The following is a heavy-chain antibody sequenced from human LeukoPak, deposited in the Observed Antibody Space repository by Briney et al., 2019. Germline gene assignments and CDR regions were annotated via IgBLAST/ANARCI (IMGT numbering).Heavy chain of an antibody. D-gene: IGHD2-2*01. V-gene: IGHV1-69*05. CDR2: IIPIFGTA. CDR3: ARDWGAMISNYDY. Sequence: ASVKVSCKASGGTFSSYAISWVRQAPGQGLEWMGGIIPIFGTANYAQKLQGRVTMTTDTSTSTAYMELRSLRSDDTAVYYCARDWGAMISNYDYWGQGTLVTVSS. J-gene: IGHJ4*02. CDR1: GGTFSSYA.